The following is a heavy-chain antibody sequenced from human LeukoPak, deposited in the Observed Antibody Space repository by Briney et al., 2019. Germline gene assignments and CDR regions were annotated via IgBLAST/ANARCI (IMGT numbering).Heavy chain of an antibody. J-gene: IGHJ4*02. CDR2: ISGSGIST. D-gene: IGHD1-26*01. Sequence: PGGSLRLSCAASGFTFSSYAMSWVRQASGKGLEWVSAISGSGISTKYADSVTGRFTISRDNSKDTLYLQLSSLRAEDTAIYYCAKGRGSYLFDHWGQGTLVTVSS. V-gene: IGHV3-23*01. CDR3: AKGRGSYLFDH. CDR1: GFTFSSYA.